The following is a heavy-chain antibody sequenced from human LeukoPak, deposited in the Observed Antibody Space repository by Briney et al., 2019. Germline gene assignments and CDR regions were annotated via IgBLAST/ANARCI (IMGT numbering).Heavy chain of an antibody. D-gene: IGHD6-13*01. Sequence: PGGSLRLSCAASGFTFSDHYMNWVRQAPGKGLEWVSSISSSSSYIYYADSVKGRFTISRDNAKNSLYLQMNSLRAEDTAVYYCARDGYSSSWPPGVDYWGQGTLVTVSS. CDR3: ARDGYSSSWPPGVDY. V-gene: IGHV3-21*01. CDR2: ISSSSSYI. CDR1: GFTFSDHY. J-gene: IGHJ4*02.